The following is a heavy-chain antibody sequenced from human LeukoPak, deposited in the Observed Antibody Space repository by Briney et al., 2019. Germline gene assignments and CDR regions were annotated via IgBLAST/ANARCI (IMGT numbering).Heavy chain of an antibody. D-gene: IGHD6-13*01. CDR3: AKGHRSTRYGFFDS. CDR1: GFTFVNFA. Sequence: PGESLTLSCPAYGFTFVNFAMSWDRQAPGKGLECDSSTNGSPGTTYHAGSVQGRFTISRDTANNTVFLQMNSLRADDTAVYYCAKGHRSTRYGFFDSWGQGTLITVSS. V-gene: IGHV3-23*01. CDR2: TNGSPGTT. J-gene: IGHJ4*02.